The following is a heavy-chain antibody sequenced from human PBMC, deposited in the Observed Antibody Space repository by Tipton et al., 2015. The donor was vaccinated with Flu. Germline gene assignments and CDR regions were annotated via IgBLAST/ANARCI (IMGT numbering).Heavy chain of an antibody. CDR1: GFPFSEFW. CDR3: VRAIAAAGSR. CDR2: IKQDGSEK. D-gene: IGHD6-13*01. Sequence: SLRLSCAASGFPFSEFWMHWVRQAPGKGLEWVANIKQDGSEKYYVDSVKGRFTISRDNAKNSLYLQMNSLRVEDTAVHYCVRAIAAAGSRWGQGTLVTVSS. V-gene: IGHV3-7*01. J-gene: IGHJ4*02.